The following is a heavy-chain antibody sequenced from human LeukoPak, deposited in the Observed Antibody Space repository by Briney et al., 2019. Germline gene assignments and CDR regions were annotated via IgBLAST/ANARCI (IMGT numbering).Heavy chain of an antibody. V-gene: IGHV1-69*01. CDR2: IIPIFGTA. J-gene: IGHJ4*02. CDR3: ARMNYPYNWNYGEPDFDY. D-gene: IGHD1-7*01. Sequence: GSSVKVSCKASGGTFSSYAISWVRQAPGQGLEWMGGIIPIFGTANYAQKFQGRVTITADESTSTAYMELSSLRSEDTAVYYCARMNYPYNWNYGEPDFDYWGQGTLVTVSS. CDR1: GGTFSSYA.